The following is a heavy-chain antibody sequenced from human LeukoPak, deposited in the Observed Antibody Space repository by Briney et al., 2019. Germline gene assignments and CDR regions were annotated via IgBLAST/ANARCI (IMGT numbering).Heavy chain of an antibody. J-gene: IGHJ4*02. D-gene: IGHD3-22*01. V-gene: IGHV3-33*01. CDR3: ARVIDYYDSSPFDY. CDR1: GFTFRNYG. Sequence: PGGSLRLSCAASGFTFRNYGMHWVRQAPGKGLEWVAVIWYDGSKESYADSVKGRFTISRDNSKNTLYLQLNSLRAEDTAVCYCARVIDYYDSSPFDYWGQGTLVTVSS. CDR2: IWYDGSKE.